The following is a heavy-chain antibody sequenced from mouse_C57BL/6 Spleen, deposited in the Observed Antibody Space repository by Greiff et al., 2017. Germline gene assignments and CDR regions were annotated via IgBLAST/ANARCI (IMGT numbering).Heavy chain of an antibody. CDR3: ARSSITTVVAGGGYFDV. Sequence: VQLKESGPELVKPGASVKISCKASGYSFTDYNMNWVKQSNGKSLEWIGVINPNYGTTSYNQKFKGKATLTVDQSSSTAYMQLNSLTSEDSAVYYCARSSITTVVAGGGYFDVWGTGTTVTVSS. J-gene: IGHJ1*03. CDR1: GYSFTDYN. D-gene: IGHD1-1*01. CDR2: INPNYGTT. V-gene: IGHV1-39*01.